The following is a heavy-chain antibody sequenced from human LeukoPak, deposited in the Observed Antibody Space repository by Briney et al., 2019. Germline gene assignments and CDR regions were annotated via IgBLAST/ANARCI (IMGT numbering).Heavy chain of an antibody. Sequence: PSETLSLTCTVSGGSISSSSYYWGWIRQPPGKGLEWIGSIYYSGSTYYNPSLKSRVTISVDTSKNQFSLKLSSVTAADTAVYYCATYDGDWLDPWGQGTLVTVSS. D-gene: IGHD3-10*01. CDR1: GGSISSSSYY. CDR2: IYYSGST. V-gene: IGHV4-39*01. J-gene: IGHJ5*02. CDR3: ATYDGDWLDP.